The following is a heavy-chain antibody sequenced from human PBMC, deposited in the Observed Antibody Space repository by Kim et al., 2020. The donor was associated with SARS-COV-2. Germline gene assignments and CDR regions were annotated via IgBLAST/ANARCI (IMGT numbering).Heavy chain of an antibody. Sequence: GGSLRLSCAASGFTFSNYWMHWVRQAPGKGLVWVSRINSDGSRTNYADSVKGRFTISRDNAKNTLYLQMNSLRAEDTAVYYCARDQDYDNVWGSYRYSFPSGNFDYWGQGTLVTVSS. CDR1: GFTFSNYW. CDR3: ARDQDYDNVWGSYRYSFPSGNFDY. J-gene: IGHJ4*02. D-gene: IGHD3-16*02. V-gene: IGHV3-74*01. CDR2: INSDGSRT.